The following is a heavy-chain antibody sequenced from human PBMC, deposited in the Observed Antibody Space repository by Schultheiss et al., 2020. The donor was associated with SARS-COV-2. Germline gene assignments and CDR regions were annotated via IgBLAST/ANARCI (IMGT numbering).Heavy chain of an antibody. Sequence: SETLSLTCAVYGGSFSGYYWSWIRQPPGKGLEWIGYIYYSGSTNYNPSLKSRVTISVDTSKNQFSLKLSSVTAADTAVYYCARGITIFGVVIPPYAFDIWGQGTMVTVSS. D-gene: IGHD3-3*01. CDR2: IYYSGST. CDR1: GGSFSGYY. CDR3: ARGITIFGVVIPPYAFDI. V-gene: IGHV4-59*12. J-gene: IGHJ3*02.